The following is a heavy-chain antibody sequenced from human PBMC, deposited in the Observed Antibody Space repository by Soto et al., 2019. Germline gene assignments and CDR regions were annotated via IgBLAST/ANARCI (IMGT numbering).Heavy chain of an antibody. CDR2: INPSGDMT. CDR3: ARDNSYDSGGARGWYFDL. D-gene: IGHD3-22*01. J-gene: IGHJ2*01. Sequence: ASVMVSCKASGYTITRHWMHWVRQAPGQGLEWMGVINPSGDMTTYAQKFQGRVTMTRDTSTSTLYMELSSLRSEDTAVYYCARDNSYDSGGARGWYFDLWGRGTLVTVSS. V-gene: IGHV1-46*01. CDR1: GYTITRHW.